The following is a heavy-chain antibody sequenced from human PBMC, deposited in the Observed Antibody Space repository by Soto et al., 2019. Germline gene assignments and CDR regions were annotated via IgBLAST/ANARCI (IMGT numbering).Heavy chain of an antibody. CDR3: ARGYYYGGLDP. CDR1: GFTFSRYA. J-gene: IGHJ5*02. CDR2: ISYDGSEK. Sequence: QVQLVEFGGGVVQPGRSLRLSCAASGFTFSRYAMHWARQAPGKGLEWVTVISYDGSEKYYVDSVKGRFTISRDNSRNEVYLQMNSLRAEDTAVYYCARGYYYGGLDPWGQGTLVTVSA. D-gene: IGHD3-10*01. V-gene: IGHV3-30-3*01.